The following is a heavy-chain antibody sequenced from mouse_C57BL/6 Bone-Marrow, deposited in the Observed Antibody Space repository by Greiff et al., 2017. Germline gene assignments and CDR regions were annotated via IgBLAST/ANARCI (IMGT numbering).Heavy chain of an antibody. CDR2: ISYDGSN. CDR3: ARWAMDY. V-gene: IGHV3-6*01. Sequence: EVQRVESGPGLVKPSQSLSLTCFVTGYSITSGYYWNWIRQFPGNKLEWMGYISYDGSNNYNPSLKNRISITRDTSKNQFFLKLNSVTTEDTATYYCARWAMDYWGQGTSVTVSS. J-gene: IGHJ4*01. CDR1: GYSITSGYY.